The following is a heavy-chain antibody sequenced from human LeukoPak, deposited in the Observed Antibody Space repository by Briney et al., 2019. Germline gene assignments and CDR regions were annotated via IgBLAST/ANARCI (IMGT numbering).Heavy chain of an antibody. CDR2: IYTSGST. CDR3: ARALLTTPPAAFDI. J-gene: IGHJ3*02. D-gene: IGHD1-26*01. V-gene: IGHV4-4*07. Sequence: SETLSLTCTVSGGSISSYYWSWIRQPAGKGLEWIGRIYTSGSTNYNPSLKSRVTMSVDTSKNQFSLKLSSVTAADMAVYYCARALLTTPPAAFDIWGQGTMVTVSS. CDR1: GGSISSYY.